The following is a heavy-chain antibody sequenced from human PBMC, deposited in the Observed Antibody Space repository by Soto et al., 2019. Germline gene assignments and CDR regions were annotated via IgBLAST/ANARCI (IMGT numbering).Heavy chain of an antibody. Sequence: QVQLQESGPGLVKPSETLSVTCTVSGGSVSSRSHFWSWIRQPPGGGLQWIGYIYYSGSTNYNPSLKSRAPLSVDTSRNQFSLRLTSVTAADTAVYYCARYDAESGSNKLDPWGQGTLVTVSS. CDR1: GGSVSSRSHF. CDR3: ARYDAESGSNKLDP. D-gene: IGHD5-12*01. V-gene: IGHV4-61*01. CDR2: IYYSGST. J-gene: IGHJ5*02.